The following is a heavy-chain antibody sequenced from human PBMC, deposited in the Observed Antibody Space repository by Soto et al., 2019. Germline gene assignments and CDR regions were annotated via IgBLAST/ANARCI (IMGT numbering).Heavy chain of an antibody. CDR1: GGSISGFY. D-gene: IGHD2-21*02. CDR2: IYSSGAT. V-gene: IGHV4-4*07. CDR3: ARGPFCGNDCYFDV. Sequence: TLSLTCTVAGGSISGFYWSWVRQPAGKGLEWIGRIYSSGATKYNPSLRNRVTMSVDTSTDQYSLNLASMTAADTAVYFCARGPFCGNDCYFDVWGQGTQVTVSS. J-gene: IGHJ4*02.